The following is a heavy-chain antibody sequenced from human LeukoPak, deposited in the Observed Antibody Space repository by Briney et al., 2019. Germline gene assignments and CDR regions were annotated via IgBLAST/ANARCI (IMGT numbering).Heavy chain of an antibody. CDR2: TSPTSSYM. V-gene: IGHV3-21*04. CDR3: VRDADGGNSWFDT. J-gene: IGHJ5*02. CDR1: GFTFSSYA. D-gene: IGHD4-23*01. Sequence: PGRSLRLSCAASGFTFSSYAMHWVRQAPGKGLEWVSWTSPTSSYMYYADSVKGRFTISRDNAKNSLYLQMNSLRAEDTALYYCVRDADGGNSWFDTWGQGTLVTVSS.